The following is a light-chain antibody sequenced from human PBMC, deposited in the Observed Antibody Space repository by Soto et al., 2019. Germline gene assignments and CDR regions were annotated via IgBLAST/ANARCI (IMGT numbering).Light chain of an antibody. J-gene: IGKJ1*01. CDR1: QSVLYSSNNKNY. CDR2: WAS. V-gene: IGKV4-1*01. Sequence: DIVMTESPDWRAVSLGERSTINCNSSQSVLYSSNNKNYLAWYQQKPGQPPKLLIYWASTREPGVPDRFSGSGSGTDFTLTISSLQAEDVAVYYCQQYYSTPRTFGQGTKVDIK. CDR3: QQYYSTPRT.